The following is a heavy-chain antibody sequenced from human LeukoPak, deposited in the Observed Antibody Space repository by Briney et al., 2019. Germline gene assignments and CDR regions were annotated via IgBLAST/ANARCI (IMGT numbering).Heavy chain of an antibody. V-gene: IGHV5-51*01. J-gene: IGHJ4*02. CDR2: IYPGDSDT. CDR3: ARFQRVEGSDS. Sequence: GESLKISCKASGYSFTSYWIGWVRQMPGKGLEWMGIIYPGDSDTRYSPSFQGQVTISADKSISTAYLHWSSLKASDTAMYYCARFQRVEGSDSWGQGTLVTVSS. CDR1: GYSFTSYW. D-gene: IGHD3-10*01.